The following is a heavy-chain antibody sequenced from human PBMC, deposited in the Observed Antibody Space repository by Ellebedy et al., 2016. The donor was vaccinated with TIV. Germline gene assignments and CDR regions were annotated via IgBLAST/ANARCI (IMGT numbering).Heavy chain of an antibody. CDR1: GASINDYY. J-gene: IGHJ4*02. CDR3: HTTYYDFWSGFQGYDY. D-gene: IGHD3-3*01. Sequence: SETLSLTCTVSGASINDYYWSWIRQPPGKGLEWIGYIYYSGSTNYNPSLKSRVTISVDTSKNQFSLKLSSVTAADTAVDYCHTTYYDFWSGFQGYDYWGQGTLVTVSS. V-gene: IGHV4-59*08. CDR2: IYYSGST.